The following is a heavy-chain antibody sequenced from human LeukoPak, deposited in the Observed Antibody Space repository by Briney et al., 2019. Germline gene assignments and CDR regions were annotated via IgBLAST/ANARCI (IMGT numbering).Heavy chain of an antibody. CDR1: GFTFSSYG. V-gene: IGHV3-23*01. J-gene: IGHJ4*02. D-gene: IGHD3-3*01. CDR3: AKTQGCYDC. CDR2: IGVGGTT. Sequence: GGSLRLSCAASGFTFSSYGMNWVRQAPGKGLEWVSGIGVGGTTYYADSVKGRFTISRDTSKNTLYLQMNSLRAEDTAVYYCAKTQGCYDCWGQGTLVTVSS.